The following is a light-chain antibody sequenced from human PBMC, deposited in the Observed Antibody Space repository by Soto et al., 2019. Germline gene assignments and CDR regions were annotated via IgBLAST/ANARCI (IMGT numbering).Light chain of an antibody. J-gene: IGLJ1*01. Sequence: QSVLTQPPSASGTPGQKVTISCSGATSDIGSNTIHWYRHLPGSGPTLVVFNNDQRPSGVPDRISGSKSGTSASLAISGLQSEDEADYYCSSYTSSSTLLVFGTGTKLTVL. CDR1: TSDIGSNT. V-gene: IGLV1-44*01. CDR2: NND. CDR3: SSYTSSSTLLV.